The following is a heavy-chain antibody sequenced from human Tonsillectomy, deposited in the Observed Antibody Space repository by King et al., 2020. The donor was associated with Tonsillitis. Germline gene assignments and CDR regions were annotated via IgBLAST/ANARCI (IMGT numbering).Heavy chain of an antibody. V-gene: IGHV3-74*01. CDR1: GFTFSSSW. D-gene: IGHD2-2*01. CDR2: INTDGSDT. Sequence: VQLVESGGGLVQPGGSLRLSCAASGFTFSSSWMNWVRQVTGKGLLWVSRINTDGSDTRYSDYVMGRLTISSDSAKNTVYLQMNGLRAEDTAVYYCARVPYCGSTSCYGEFAFDIWGQGTMVTVSS. CDR3: ARVPYCGSTSCYGEFAFDI. J-gene: IGHJ3*02.